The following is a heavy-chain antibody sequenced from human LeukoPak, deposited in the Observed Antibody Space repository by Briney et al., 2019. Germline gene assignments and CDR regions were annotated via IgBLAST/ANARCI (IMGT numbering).Heavy chain of an antibody. J-gene: IGHJ3*02. CDR1: GGSISSSSYY. CDR3: ARGVRRRPDAFDI. Sequence: SETLSLTCTVSGGSISSSSYYWGWIRQPPGKGLEWIGSIYYSGSTNYNPSLKSRVTISVDTSKNQFSLKLSSVTAADTAVYYCARGVRRRPDAFDIWGQGTMVTVSS. D-gene: IGHD6-25*01. V-gene: IGHV4-39*07. CDR2: IYYSGST.